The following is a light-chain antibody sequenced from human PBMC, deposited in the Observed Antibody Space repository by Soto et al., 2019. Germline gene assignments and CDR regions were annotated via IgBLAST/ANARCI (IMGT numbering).Light chain of an antibody. CDR3: CSYTRRTTLL. CDR1: NSDIGRYNY. V-gene: IGLV2-14*01. J-gene: IGLJ2*01. Sequence: QSALTQPASVSGSPGQSITIPCTGSNSDIGRYNYVSWYQQHPGRAPRLIIYEVINRPAGVSDRFSGSKSGNTASLTISGLQVADEADYYCCSYTRRTTLLFGGGTKLTVL. CDR2: EVI.